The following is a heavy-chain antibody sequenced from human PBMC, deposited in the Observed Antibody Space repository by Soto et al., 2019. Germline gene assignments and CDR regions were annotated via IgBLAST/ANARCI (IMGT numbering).Heavy chain of an antibody. CDR3: GRVRNRDYGMADFDY. J-gene: IGHJ4*02. CDR2: LDPKDSYT. Sequence: GEALKISCXASGYTFTDYWISWARQMPGKGLEWVGRLDPKDSYTDYSPSFQGHVSISSDQSLNTAHLPWSTTKTCDPANYYRGRVRNRDYGMADFDYWGLGTLVTAPQ. V-gene: IGHV5-10-1*01. CDR1: GYTFTDYW. D-gene: IGHD3-9*01.